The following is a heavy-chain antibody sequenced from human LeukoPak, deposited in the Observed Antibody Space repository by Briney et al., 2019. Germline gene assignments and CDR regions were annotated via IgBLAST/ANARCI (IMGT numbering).Heavy chain of an antibody. CDR2: ISYDGSNK. Sequence: QSGGSLRLSCAASGFTFSSYGMHWVRQAPGKGLEWVAVISYDGSNKYYADSVKGRFTISRDNSKNTLYLQMNSLRAEDTAVYYCANDYGDYVYYYYYGMDVWGQGTTVTVSS. J-gene: IGHJ6*02. CDR1: GFTFSSYG. D-gene: IGHD4-17*01. V-gene: IGHV3-30*18. CDR3: ANDYGDYVYYYYYGMDV.